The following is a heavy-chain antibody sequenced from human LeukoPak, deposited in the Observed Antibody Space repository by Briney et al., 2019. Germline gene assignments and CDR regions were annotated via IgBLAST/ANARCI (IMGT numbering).Heavy chain of an antibody. CDR1: GFTFSSYA. D-gene: IGHD3-3*01. Sequence: GGSLRLSCAASGFTFSSYAMSWVRQAPGKGLEWVSAISGSGGSIYYADSVKGRFTISRDNSKNTLYLQMNSLRAEDTAVYYCATQPDFWSGYSDDYWGQGTLVTVSS. CDR2: ISGSGGSI. J-gene: IGHJ4*02. CDR3: ATQPDFWSGYSDDY. V-gene: IGHV3-23*01.